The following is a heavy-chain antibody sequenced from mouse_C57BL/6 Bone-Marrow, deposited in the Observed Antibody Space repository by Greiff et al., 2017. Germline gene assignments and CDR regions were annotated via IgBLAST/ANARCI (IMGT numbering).Heavy chain of an antibody. CDR3: ARRLLSWFAY. Sequence: VQLQQSGPELVKPGASVKIPCKASGYTFTDYNMDWVKQSHGKSLEWIGDINPNNGGTIYNQKFKGKATLTVDKSSSAAYMELRSLTSEDTAVYYCARRLLSWFAYWGQGTLVTVSA. V-gene: IGHV1-18*01. CDR1: GYTFTDYN. J-gene: IGHJ3*01. D-gene: IGHD2-3*01. CDR2: INPNNGGT.